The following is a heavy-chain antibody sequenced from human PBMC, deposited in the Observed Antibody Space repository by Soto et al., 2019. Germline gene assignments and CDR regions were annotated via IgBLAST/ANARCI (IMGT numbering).Heavy chain of an antibody. CDR3: ARDSSTYYYDSSGHGLDY. D-gene: IGHD3-22*01. CDR1: GFTFSSYG. CDR2: IWYDGSNK. V-gene: IGHV3-33*01. J-gene: IGHJ4*02. Sequence: QVQLVESGGGVVQPGRSLRLSCAASGFTFSSYGMHWVRQAPGKGLEWVAVIWYDGSNKYYAGSVKGRFTISRDNSKNTLYLQMNSLRAEDTAVYYCARDSSTYYYDSSGHGLDYWGQGTLVTVSS.